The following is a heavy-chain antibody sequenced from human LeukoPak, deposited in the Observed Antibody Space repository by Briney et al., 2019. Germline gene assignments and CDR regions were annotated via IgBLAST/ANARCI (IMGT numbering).Heavy chain of an antibody. V-gene: IGHV3-23*01. D-gene: IGHD3-9*01. CDR2: ISDGGSST. CDR3: ARVAHYDILTGSPSLYYFDY. J-gene: IGHJ4*02. CDR1: EFTFSTYG. Sequence: GGSLRLSCAASEFTFSTYGMSWVRQAPGKGLEWVSAISDGGSSTYCADSVKGRFTISRDNAKNSLYLQMNSLRAEDTALYHCARVAHYDILTGSPSLYYFDYWGQGTLVTVSS.